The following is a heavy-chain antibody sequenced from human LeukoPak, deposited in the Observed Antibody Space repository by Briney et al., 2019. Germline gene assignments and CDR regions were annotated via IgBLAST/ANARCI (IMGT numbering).Heavy chain of an antibody. CDR2: IGSSNSYT. Sequence: PGGSLRLSCAASGFTFSDCYMSWIRQTPGKGLEWVSYIGSSNSYTNYADSVKGRFTISRDNAKNSLYLQMNSLRAEDTAVYYCARVRASSGWYDAFDIWGQGTMVTVSS. V-gene: IGHV3-11*05. CDR1: GFTFSDCY. CDR3: ARVRASSGWYDAFDI. J-gene: IGHJ3*02. D-gene: IGHD6-19*01.